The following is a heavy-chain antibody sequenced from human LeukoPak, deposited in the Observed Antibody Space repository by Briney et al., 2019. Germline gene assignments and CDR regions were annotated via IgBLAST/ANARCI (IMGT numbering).Heavy chain of an antibody. J-gene: IGHJ4*02. CDR3: AKYGFSYCSGTSCIPH. V-gene: IGHV4-39*07. CDR2: IYYSGST. CDR1: GFTFSSYS. D-gene: IGHD2-2*01. Sequence: GSLRLSCAASGFTFSSYSMNWVRQPPGKGLEWIGSIYYSGSTYYNPSLKSRVTISEDTSKNQFSLKLNPVTAADTAVYYCAKYGFSYCSGTSCIPHWGQGTRVTVSS.